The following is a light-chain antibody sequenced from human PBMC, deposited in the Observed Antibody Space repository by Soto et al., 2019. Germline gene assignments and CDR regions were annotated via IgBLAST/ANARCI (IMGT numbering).Light chain of an antibody. Sequence: DIVMTQSPDSLAVSLGDRATINCKSSQSVLYSSNNKNYLAWYQQKPGQPPKLLIYWASTRESWVPDRFSGSGSGTDFTLTISSLQAEDVAVYYCQQYYSTPFTFGPGTKVDI. CDR3: QQYYSTPFT. CDR2: WAS. CDR1: QSVLYSSNNKNY. V-gene: IGKV4-1*01. J-gene: IGKJ3*01.